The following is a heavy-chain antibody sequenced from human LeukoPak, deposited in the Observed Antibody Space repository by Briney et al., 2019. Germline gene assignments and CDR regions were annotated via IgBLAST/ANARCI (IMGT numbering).Heavy chain of an antibody. Sequence: GASVKVSCKASGGTFSSYAFSWVRMVPAQGIEWRGGIIPIFSAAKSAQYFPGNVTITTDESTRTAYMELSSLRSEDTAVYYCARCSSYYYFYMDVWGKRTTVTVSS. V-gene: IGHV1-69*05. CDR2: IIPIFSAA. J-gene: IGHJ6*03. CDR1: GGTFSSYA. D-gene: IGHD6-13*01. CDR3: ARCSSYYYFYMDV.